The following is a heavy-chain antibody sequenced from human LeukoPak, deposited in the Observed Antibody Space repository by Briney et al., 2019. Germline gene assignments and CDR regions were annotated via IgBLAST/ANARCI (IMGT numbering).Heavy chain of an antibody. CDR2: IIPILGIA. CDR1: GGTFSSYA. CDR3: ARDPSPYCSSTSCYLGYFDY. V-gene: IGHV1-69*04. D-gene: IGHD2-2*01. Sequence: SVKVSCKASGGTFSSYAISWVRQAPGQGLEWMGRIIPILGIANYAQKFQCRVTITADKSTSTAYMELSSLRSEDTAVYYCARDPSPYCSSTSCYLGYFDYWGQGTLVTVSS. J-gene: IGHJ4*02.